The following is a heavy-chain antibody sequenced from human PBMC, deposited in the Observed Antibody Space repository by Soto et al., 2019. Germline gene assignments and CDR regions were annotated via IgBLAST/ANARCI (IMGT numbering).Heavy chain of an antibody. CDR1: GGTFNSYG. V-gene: IGHV1-69*06. Sequence: QDHLAQSGAEVKKPGSSVTVSCKASGGTFNSYGISWVRQAPGQGLDWMGVIIPLYGTVNYAQKVQGRVCITAEKSTSTAYMDLSSLRSDDTAVYYCARVRVIRGVIPSHFGLWGQGTLVTVSS. CDR3: ARVRVIRGVIPSHFGL. CDR2: IIPLYGTV. J-gene: IGHJ4*02. D-gene: IGHD3-10*01.